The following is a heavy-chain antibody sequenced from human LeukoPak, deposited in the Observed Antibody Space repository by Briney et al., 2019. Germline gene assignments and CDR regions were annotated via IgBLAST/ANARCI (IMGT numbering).Heavy chain of an antibody. CDR2: IYYSGST. D-gene: IGHD6-19*01. CDR3: ARVPSIAVAGNGKFDY. J-gene: IGHJ4*02. CDR1: GGSISSGGYY. V-gene: IGHV4-39*07. Sequence: NSSETLSLTCTVSGGSISSGGYYWSWIRQPPGKGLEWIGSIYYSGSTYYNPSLKSRVTISVDTSKNQFSLKLSSVTAADTAVYYCARVPSIAVAGNGKFDYWGQGTLVTVSS.